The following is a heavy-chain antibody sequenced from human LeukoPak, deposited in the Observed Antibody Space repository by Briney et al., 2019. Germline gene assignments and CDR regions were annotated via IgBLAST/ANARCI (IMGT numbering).Heavy chain of an antibody. CDR3: AKDRDLAS. J-gene: IGHJ5*02. V-gene: IGHV3-30*02. Sequence: GGSLRLSCAASGFTFTTYGMHWVRQAPGKGLEWVAFIRSDGTNQYYAGSVKGRFTISRDNSKNTLYLQMSSPRPEDTAVYYCAKDRDLASWGQGTLVTVSS. CDR2: IRSDGTNQ. CDR1: GFTFTTYG.